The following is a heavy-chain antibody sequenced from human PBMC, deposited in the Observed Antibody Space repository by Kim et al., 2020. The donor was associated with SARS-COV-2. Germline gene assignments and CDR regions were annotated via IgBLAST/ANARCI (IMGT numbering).Heavy chain of an antibody. CDR1: GGSISSGGYY. CDR2: IYYSGST. J-gene: IGHJ6*02. V-gene: IGHV4-31*03. D-gene: IGHD3-10*01. CDR3: ARDNYGHYYGSGSYHGNYYYGMDV. Sequence: SETLSLTCTVSGGSISSGGYYWSWIRQHPGKGLEWIGYIYYSGSTYYNPSLKSRVTISVDTSKNQFSLKLSSVTAADTAVYYCARDNYGHYYGSGSYHGNYYYGMDVWGQGTTVTVSS.